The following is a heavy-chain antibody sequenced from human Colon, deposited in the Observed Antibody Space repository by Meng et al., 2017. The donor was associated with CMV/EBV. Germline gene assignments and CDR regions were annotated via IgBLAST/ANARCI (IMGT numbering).Heavy chain of an antibody. CDR3: VRELRRSWFDS. CDR1: GLTFGAYK. J-gene: IGHJ5*01. Sequence: GGSLRLSCAVSGLTFGAYKMHWVRQAPGKGLEWVSSINSYSSNIAYADSVMGRFTISRDNAKNSLCLQMNSLGAEDTAVYFCVRELRRSWFDSWGQGTLVTVSS. D-gene: IGHD2-8*01. V-gene: IGHV3-21*01. CDR2: INSYSSNI.